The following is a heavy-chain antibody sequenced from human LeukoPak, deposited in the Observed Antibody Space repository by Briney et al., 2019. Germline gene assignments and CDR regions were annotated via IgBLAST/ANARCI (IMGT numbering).Heavy chain of an antibody. Sequence: ASVKVSCKASGGTFSSYAISWVRQAPGQGLEWMGGIIPIFGTANYAQKFQGRVTITTDESTSTAYMELSSLRSEDTAVYYCARIGLTYYDSSGFSDYWGQGTLVTVSS. CDR3: ARIGLTYYDSSGFSDY. CDR2: IIPIFGTA. J-gene: IGHJ4*02. V-gene: IGHV1-69*05. D-gene: IGHD3-22*01. CDR1: GGTFSSYA.